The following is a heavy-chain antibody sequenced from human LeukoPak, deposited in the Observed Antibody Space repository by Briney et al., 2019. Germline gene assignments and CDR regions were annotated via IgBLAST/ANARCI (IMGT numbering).Heavy chain of an antibody. CDR1: GFTFSSYG. D-gene: IGHD2/OR15-2a*01. Sequence: GGSLRLSCATSGFTFSSYGMHWVRQVPGKGLEWVAVISYDAKSNYHVDSVKGRFTISRDNSKNTLYLQMNSLRAEDTAVYYCARNSYSTWRLDYWGQGTPVTVSS. CDR3: ARNSYSTWRLDY. J-gene: IGHJ4*02. CDR2: ISYDAKSN. V-gene: IGHV3-30*03.